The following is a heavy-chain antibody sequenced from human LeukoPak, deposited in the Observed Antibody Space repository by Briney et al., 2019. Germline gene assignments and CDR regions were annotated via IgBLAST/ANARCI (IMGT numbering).Heavy chain of an antibody. CDR1: GFIFSNYA. CDR3: TLRLTTDY. Sequence: GGPLRLSCAASGFIFSNYAMSWVRQAPGKGLEWVGRIKSKTDGGTTDYAAPVKGRFTISRDDSKNTLYLQMKSLKMEDTAVYYCTLRLTTDYWGQGTLVTVSS. CDR2: IKSKTDGGTT. V-gene: IGHV3-15*01. J-gene: IGHJ4*02. D-gene: IGHD1-1*01.